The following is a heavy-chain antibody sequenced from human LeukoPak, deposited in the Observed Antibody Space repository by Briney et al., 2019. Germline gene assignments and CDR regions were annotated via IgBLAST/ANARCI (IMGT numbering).Heavy chain of an antibody. CDR3: GKTTTGYSSGQKPAWPVDY. D-gene: IGHD6-19*01. J-gene: IGHJ4*02. Sequence: GSLRLSCEASGFTFGSYAMYWVRQAPGKGLEWVAGIFGSGGSAHYADSAKGRFTISRDNSKNTVYLQINSLRAEDTAVYYCGKTTTGYSSGQKPAWPVDYWGQGTLVTVSS. CDR2: IFGSGGSA. CDR1: GFTFGSYA. V-gene: IGHV3-23*01.